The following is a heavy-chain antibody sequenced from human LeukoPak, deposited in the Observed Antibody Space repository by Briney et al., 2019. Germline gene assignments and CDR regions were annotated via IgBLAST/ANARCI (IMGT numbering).Heavy chain of an antibody. J-gene: IGHJ3*02. D-gene: IGHD2-2*01. V-gene: IGHV1-18*01. Sequence: ASVKVSCKASGYTFTSYGISWVRLAPGQGLEWMGWISAYNGNTNYAQKLQGRVTMTTDTSTSTAYMELRSLRSDDTAVYYCARSRVVVVPAASDAFDIWGQGTMVTVSS. CDR1: GYTFTSYG. CDR3: ARSRVVVVPAASDAFDI. CDR2: ISAYNGNT.